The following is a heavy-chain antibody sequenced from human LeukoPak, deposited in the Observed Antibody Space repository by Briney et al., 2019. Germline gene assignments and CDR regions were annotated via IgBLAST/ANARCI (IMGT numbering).Heavy chain of an antibody. CDR1: GYTFTGYY. D-gene: IGHD2-15*01. Sequence: EASVKVSCKASGYTFTGYYMHWVRQAPGQGLEWMGRINPNSGGTNYAQKFQGRVTMTRDTSISTAYMELSRLRSDDTAVYYCARYGDYCSGGSCYYYFDYWGQGTLVTVSS. V-gene: IGHV1-2*06. J-gene: IGHJ4*02. CDR2: INPNSGGT. CDR3: ARYGDYCSGGSCYYYFDY.